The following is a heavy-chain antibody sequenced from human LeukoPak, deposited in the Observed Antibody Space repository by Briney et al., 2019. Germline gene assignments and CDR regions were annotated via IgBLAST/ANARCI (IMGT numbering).Heavy chain of an antibody. V-gene: IGHV1-69*04. CDR3: ASVLLRFGEASDAFDI. CDR1: GGTFSSYA. Sequence: SVKVSCKASGGTFSSYAISWVRQAPGQGLEWMGRIIPILGIANYTQKFQGRVTITADKSTSTAYMELSSLRSEDTAVYYCASVLLRFGEASDAFDIWGQGTMVTVSS. D-gene: IGHD3-10*01. J-gene: IGHJ3*02. CDR2: IIPILGIA.